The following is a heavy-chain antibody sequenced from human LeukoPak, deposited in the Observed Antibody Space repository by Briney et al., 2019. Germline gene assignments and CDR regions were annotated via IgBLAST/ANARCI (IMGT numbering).Heavy chain of an antibody. CDR1: GFTFSSHD. V-gene: IGHV3-30*18. Sequence: GGSLRLSCAASGFTFSSHDMHWVRQAPGKGLEWVAIISYDGGKKDYADSVKGRFTISRDNSKNTLYLQMNSLRAEDTAVYYCAKDRVPGGRYYFDYWGQGTLVTVSS. D-gene: IGHD3-16*01. J-gene: IGHJ4*02. CDR3: AKDRVPGGRYYFDY. CDR2: ISYDGGKK.